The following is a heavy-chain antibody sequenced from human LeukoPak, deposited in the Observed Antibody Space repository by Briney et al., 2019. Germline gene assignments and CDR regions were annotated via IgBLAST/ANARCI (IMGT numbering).Heavy chain of an antibody. D-gene: IGHD6-6*01. V-gene: IGHV5-51*01. CDR1: GYSFTSYW. Sequence: GESLQISCKGSGYSFTSYWIGWVRPMPGKGLEWMGIIYPGDSDTRYSPSFQGQVTISADKSISTAYLQWSSLKASDTAMYYCARGARIAARNWFDPGAREPWSPSPQ. CDR3: ARGARIAARNWFDP. J-gene: IGHJ5*02. CDR2: IYPGDSDT.